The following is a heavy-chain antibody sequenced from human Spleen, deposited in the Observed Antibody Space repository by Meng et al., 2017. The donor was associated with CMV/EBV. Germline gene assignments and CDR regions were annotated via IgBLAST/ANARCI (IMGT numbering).Heavy chain of an antibody. J-gene: IGHJ4*02. CDR2: INSDGSST. V-gene: IGHV3-74*01. CDR3: ARGRGYCSSTSCYCNY. D-gene: IGHD2-2*01. Sequence: GESLKISCAASGFTFSSYWMHWVRQVSGKGLVWVSRINSDGSSTTYADSVKGRFTISRDNAKNTLYLQMNSLRAEDTAVYYCARGRGYCSSTSCYCNYWGQGTLVTVSS. CDR1: GFTFSSYW.